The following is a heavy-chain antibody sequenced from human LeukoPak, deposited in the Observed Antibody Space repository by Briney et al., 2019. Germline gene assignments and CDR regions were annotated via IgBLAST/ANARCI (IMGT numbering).Heavy chain of an antibody. J-gene: IGHJ4*02. V-gene: IGHV4-61*01. D-gene: IGHD5-18*01. CDR2: MYYTGTT. Sequence: PSETLSLTCTASGDSITSGPYFWNWIRQPPGKGLEWIGYMYYTGTTNYNPSLKSRVTISVDTSKNQFSLKLRSVTAVDTAIYYCARQQIYVGTGMVDYFDYWGQGILVTVSS. CDR3: ARQQIYVGTGMVDYFDY. CDR1: GDSITSGPYF.